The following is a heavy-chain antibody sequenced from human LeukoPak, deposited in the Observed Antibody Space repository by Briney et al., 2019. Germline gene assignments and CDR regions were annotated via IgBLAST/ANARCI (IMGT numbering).Heavy chain of an antibody. V-gene: IGHV4-59*08. CDR1: GGSISGYY. Sequence: SETLSLTCTVSGGSISGYYWSWIRQPPGKGLEWIGYIHYSGRTNYKPSLKSRVTISVDTSKTQFSLKLSSVTAADTAVYYCARLLVTSLVNWFDPWGQGTLVIVSS. J-gene: IGHJ5*02. D-gene: IGHD2-21*02. CDR3: ARLLVTSLVNWFDP. CDR2: IHYSGRT.